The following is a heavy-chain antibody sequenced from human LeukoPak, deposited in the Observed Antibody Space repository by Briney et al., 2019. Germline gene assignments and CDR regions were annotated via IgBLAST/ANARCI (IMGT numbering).Heavy chain of an antibody. CDR3: ARGGYHSWSGYETPLVWYFDL. Sequence: TSETLSLTCAVYGGSFSGYYWSWIRLPPGKGLEWIGEINHSGSTNYNPSLKSRVTISVDTSKNQFSLKLSSVTAADTAVYYCARGGYHSWSGYETPLVWYFDLWGRGTLVTVSS. J-gene: IGHJ2*01. V-gene: IGHV4-34*01. D-gene: IGHD3-3*01. CDR1: GGSFSGYY. CDR2: INHSGST.